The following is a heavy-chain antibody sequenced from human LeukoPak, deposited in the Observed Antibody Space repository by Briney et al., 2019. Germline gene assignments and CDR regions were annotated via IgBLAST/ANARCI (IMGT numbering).Heavy chain of an antibody. D-gene: IGHD3-10*01. V-gene: IGHV4-4*02. CDR2: IYHSGST. J-gene: IGHJ4*02. CDR1: SGSISSTNW. Sequence: SGTLSLTCAVSSGSISSTNWWSWVRQPPGKGLEWIGEIYHSGSTNYNPSLKSRVTISADKSKNQFSLKLTYVTAADTAVYYCARDRVGVRAFDYWGQGTLVTVSS. CDR3: ARDRVGVRAFDY.